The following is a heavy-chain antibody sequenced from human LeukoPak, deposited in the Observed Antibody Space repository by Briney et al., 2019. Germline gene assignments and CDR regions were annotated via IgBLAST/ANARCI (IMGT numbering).Heavy chain of an antibody. CDR2: IYYSGST. Sequence: PSETLSLTCTVSGGSISSSSYYWGWIRQPPGKGLEGIGSIYYSGSTYYNPSLKSRVTISVDTSKNQFSLKLSSVTAADTAVYYCARYSGSYYGDAFDIWGQGTMVTVSS. J-gene: IGHJ3*02. D-gene: IGHD1-26*01. CDR3: ARYSGSYYGDAFDI. CDR1: GGSISSSSYY. V-gene: IGHV4-39*07.